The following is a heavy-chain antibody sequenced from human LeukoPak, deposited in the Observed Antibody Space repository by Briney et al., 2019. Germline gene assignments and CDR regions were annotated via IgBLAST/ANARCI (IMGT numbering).Heavy chain of an antibody. CDR1: GFTFSSYW. J-gene: IGHJ6*02. V-gene: IGHV3-74*01. D-gene: IGHD7-27*01. Sequence: GGSLRLSCAASGFTFSSYWMHWVHHAPGKGLVWVSHIHSDGSTTSYADSVKGRFTISRDNAKNTLYLQMNSLRAEDTAVYYCARDHPSHYYGMDVWGQGTTVTVSS. CDR3: ARDHPSHYYGMDV. CDR2: IHSDGSTT.